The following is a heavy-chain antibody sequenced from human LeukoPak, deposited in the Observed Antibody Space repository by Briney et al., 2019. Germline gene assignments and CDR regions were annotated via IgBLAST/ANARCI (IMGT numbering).Heavy chain of an antibody. CDR3: ARILWFGELFSNWCDP. J-gene: IGHJ5*02. CDR1: GGSISSGGYY. Sequence: SETLSLTCTVSGGSISSGGYYWSWIRQHPGKGLEWIGYIYYSGSTYYNPSLKSRVTISVDTSKNQFSLKLSSVTAADTAVYYCARILWFGELFSNWCDPWGQGTLVTVSS. D-gene: IGHD3-10*01. V-gene: IGHV4-31*03. CDR2: IYYSGST.